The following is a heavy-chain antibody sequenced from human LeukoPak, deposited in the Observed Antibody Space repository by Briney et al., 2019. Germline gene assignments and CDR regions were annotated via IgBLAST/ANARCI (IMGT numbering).Heavy chain of an antibody. CDR3: MRSSYDSSLRFDDY. CDR1: GYTFTAYY. CDR2: LNPYSGDT. J-gene: IGHJ4*02. Sequence: ASVKVSCKASGYTFTAYYLHWVRQAPGQGLEWMGWLNPYSGDTNYAQNFQGRVTMTRDTSINTAYMELSRLRSDDTAVYYCMRSSYDSSLRFDDYWGQGTLVTVSS. D-gene: IGHD3-22*01. V-gene: IGHV1-2*02.